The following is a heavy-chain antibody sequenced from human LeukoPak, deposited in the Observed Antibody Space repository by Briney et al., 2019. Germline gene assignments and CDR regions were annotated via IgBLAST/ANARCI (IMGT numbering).Heavy chain of an antibody. CDR1: GGSISSSSYY. CDR3: ARQIWVSEEFTDYYYMDV. J-gene: IGHJ6*03. Sequence: SETLSLTCTVSGGSISSSSYYWGWIRQPPGKGLEWIGRIYYSGSTYYNPSLKSRVTISVDTSKNQFSLKLSSVTAADTAVYYCARQIWVSEEFTDYYYMDVWGKGTTVTVSS. V-gene: IGHV4-39*01. CDR2: IYYSGST. D-gene: IGHD3-16*01.